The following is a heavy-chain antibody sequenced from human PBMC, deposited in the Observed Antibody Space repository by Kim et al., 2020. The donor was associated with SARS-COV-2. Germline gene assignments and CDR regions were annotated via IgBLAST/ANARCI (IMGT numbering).Heavy chain of an antibody. J-gene: IGHJ6*02. D-gene: IGHD1-26*01. CDR1: GGTFSSYA. V-gene: IGHV1-69*04. CDR3: AREGPGVGATSWPYYGMDV. Sequence: SVKVSCKASGGTFSSYAISWVRQAPGQGLEWMGRIIPILGIANYAQKFQGRVTITADKSTSTAYMELSSLRSEDTAVYYCAREGPGVGATSWPYYGMDVWGQGTTVTVSS. CDR2: IIPILGIA.